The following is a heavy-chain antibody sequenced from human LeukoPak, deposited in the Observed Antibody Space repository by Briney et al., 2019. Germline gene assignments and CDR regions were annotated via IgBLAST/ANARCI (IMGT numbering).Heavy chain of an antibody. CDR2: IIPIFGTA. D-gene: IGHD3-22*01. CDR3: ARAKYYYDSSGYYQLDY. J-gene: IGHJ4*02. Sequence: ASVKVSCKASGGTFSSYAISWVRQAPGQGLEWMGGIIPIFGTANYAQKFQGRVTITTDESTSTAYMELSSLRSEDTAVYYCARAKYYYDSSGYYQLDYWGQGTLVNVSS. CDR1: GGTFSSYA. V-gene: IGHV1-69*05.